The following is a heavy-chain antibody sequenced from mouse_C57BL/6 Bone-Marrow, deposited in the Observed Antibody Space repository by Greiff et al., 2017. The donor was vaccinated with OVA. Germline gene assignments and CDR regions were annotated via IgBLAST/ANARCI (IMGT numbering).Heavy chain of an antibody. CDR3: ASLYGNPYYAMDY. V-gene: IGHV1-82*01. J-gene: IGHJ4*01. D-gene: IGHD2-1*01. CDR2: IYPGDGDT. CDR1: GYAFSSSW. Sequence: QVHVKQSGPELVKPGASVKISCKASGYAFSSSWMNWVKQRPGKGLEWIGRIYPGDGDTNYNGKFKGKATLTADNSSSTAYLQLSSLTSEDSAVYFGASLYGNPYYAMDYWGQGTSVTVSS.